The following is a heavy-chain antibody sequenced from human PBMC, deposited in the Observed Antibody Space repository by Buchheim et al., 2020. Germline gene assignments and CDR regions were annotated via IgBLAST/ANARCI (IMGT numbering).Heavy chain of an antibody. V-gene: IGHV3-23*04. D-gene: IGHD5-12*01. CDR1: GFTFSSYA. Sequence: EVQLVESGGGLVQPGGSLRLSCAASGFTFSSYAMSWVRQAPGKGLEWVSAISGIGGSTYYADSVKGRFTISRDNSKNTLYLQMNSLRAEDTAVYYCAKEWMATTSLWGNQNRETDYWGQGTL. J-gene: IGHJ4*02. CDR3: AKEWMATTSLWGNQNRETDY. CDR2: ISGIGGST.